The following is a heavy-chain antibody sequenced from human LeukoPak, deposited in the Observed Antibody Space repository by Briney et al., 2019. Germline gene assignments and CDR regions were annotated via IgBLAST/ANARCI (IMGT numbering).Heavy chain of an antibody. CDR3: ARGRYSGYDGIDY. Sequence: PGGSLRLSCAASGFTFSSYSMNWVRQAPGKGLEWVSYISSSSSTIYYADSVKGRFTISRDNAKNSLYLQMNSLRAEDTAVYYCARGRYSGYDGIDYWGQGTLVTVSS. D-gene: IGHD5-12*01. CDR2: ISSSSSTI. J-gene: IGHJ4*02. V-gene: IGHV3-48*01. CDR1: GFTFSSYS.